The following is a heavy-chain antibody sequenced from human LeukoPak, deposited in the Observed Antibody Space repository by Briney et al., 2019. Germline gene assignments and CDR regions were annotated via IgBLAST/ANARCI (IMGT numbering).Heavy chain of an antibody. CDR1: GFTFSSYA. J-gene: IGHJ3*01. D-gene: IGHD4-17*01. Sequence: QSGGSLRLSCAASGFTFSSYAMHWVRQAPGKGLEWVAVISYDGTIKYYADSGKGRFTISRDNYKNNLYLQMTSLRAEDTAVYYCASPPTGDAFDVWGQGTMVTVSS. CDR3: ASPPTGDAFDV. V-gene: IGHV3-30*04. CDR2: ISYDGTIK.